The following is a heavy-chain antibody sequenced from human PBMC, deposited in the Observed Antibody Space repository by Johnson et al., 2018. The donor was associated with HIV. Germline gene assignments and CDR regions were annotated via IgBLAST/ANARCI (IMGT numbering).Heavy chain of an antibody. CDR2: IKQDGSEK. CDR1: GFTFNNYG. D-gene: IGHD5-24*01. V-gene: IGHV3-7*01. CDR3: ARDLRWSYDAFDI. J-gene: IGHJ3*02. Sequence: VQLLESGGDVVQPGMSLRLSYAASGFTFNNYGMHWVRQSPGKGLEWVANIKQDGSEKYYVDSVKGLFTISRDNAKNSLYLQMNSLRAEDTAVYYCARDLRWSYDAFDIWGQGTMVTVSS.